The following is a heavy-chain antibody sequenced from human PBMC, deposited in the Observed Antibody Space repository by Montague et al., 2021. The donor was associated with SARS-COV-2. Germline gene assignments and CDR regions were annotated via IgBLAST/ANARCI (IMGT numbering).Heavy chain of an antibody. CDR2: IFHSGTT. V-gene: IGHV4-4*02. J-gene: IGHJ4*02. CDR1: GDSISSSYW. D-gene: IGHD6-13*01. CDR3: ASWSESDSWYQASLDY. Sequence: SETLSLICAVSGDSISSSYWCNWVRQSPGKGLEWIGEIFHSGTTNYNPSLKSRITISVDKSRNQFSLRLSSVTAADTAIYYCASWSESDSWYQASLDYWGQGTLITVSS.